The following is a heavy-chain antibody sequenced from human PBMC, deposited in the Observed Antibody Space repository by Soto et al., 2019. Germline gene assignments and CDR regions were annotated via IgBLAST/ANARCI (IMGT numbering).Heavy chain of an antibody. CDR3: ARELEYGDFFDY. V-gene: IGHV4-59*01. Sequence: SETLSLTCTVSGGSISSYYWSWIRQPPGKGLEWIGYIYYSGSTNYNPSLKSRVTISVDTSKNQFSLKLSSVTAADTAVYYCARELEYGDFFDYWGQGTLVTVSS. CDR2: IYYSGST. D-gene: IGHD4-17*01. CDR1: GGSISSYY. J-gene: IGHJ4*02.